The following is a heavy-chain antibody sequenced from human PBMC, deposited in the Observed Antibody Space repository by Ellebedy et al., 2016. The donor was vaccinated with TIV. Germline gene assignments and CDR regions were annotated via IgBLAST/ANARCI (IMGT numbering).Heavy chain of an antibody. CDR3: ARAYYYDSNFDY. V-gene: IGHV4-4*07. CDR2: IYTSGST. J-gene: IGHJ4*02. CDR1: GGSISSYY. Sequence: GSLRLSCTVSGGSISSYYWSWIRQPAGKGLEWIGRIYTSGSTNYNPSLKSRVTMSVDTSKNQFSLKLSSVTAADTAVYYCARAYYYDSNFDYWGQGTLVTVSS. D-gene: IGHD3-22*01.